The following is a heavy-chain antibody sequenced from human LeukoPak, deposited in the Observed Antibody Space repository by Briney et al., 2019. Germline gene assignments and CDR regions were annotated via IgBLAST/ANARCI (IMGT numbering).Heavy chain of an antibody. CDR1: GGSFSGYY. D-gene: IGHD3-3*01. Sequence: SETLSLTCAVYGGSFSGYYWSWIRQPPGKVLEWIGEINHSGSTNYNPSLKSRVTISVDTSKNQFSLKLSSVTAADTAVYYCARGRRVSYYDFWSGYYGAFDIWGRGTMVTVSS. CDR2: INHSGST. CDR3: ARGRRVSYYDFWSGYYGAFDI. J-gene: IGHJ3*02. V-gene: IGHV4-34*01.